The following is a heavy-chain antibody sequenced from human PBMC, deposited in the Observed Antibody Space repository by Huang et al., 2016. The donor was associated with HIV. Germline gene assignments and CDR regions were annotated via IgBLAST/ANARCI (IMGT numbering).Heavy chain of an antibody. V-gene: IGHV5-51*01. J-gene: IGHJ4*02. CDR1: GYSFTSYW. CDR2: IHPGDSDT. Sequence: EVQLVQSGAEVKKPGESLTFSCKGSGYSFTSYWIGWVRQMPGKGLELLGIIHPGDSDTRYSPSFQCQVTSSADKSISTAYLQLSSLKASYTAMYYCARLSTTWYFDYWGQGTLVTVSS. D-gene: IGHD1-1*01. CDR3: ARLSTTWYFDY.